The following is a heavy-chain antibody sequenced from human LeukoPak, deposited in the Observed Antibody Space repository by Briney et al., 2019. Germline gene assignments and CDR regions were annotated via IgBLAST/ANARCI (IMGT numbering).Heavy chain of an antibody. D-gene: IGHD6-6*01. V-gene: IGHV2-70*11. CDR3: ARITGQHLVFDY. CDR2: IDWDDDK. Sequence: ESGPTLVNPTQTLTLTCSFSGFSLSTSGMCVSWIRQPPGKALEWLARIDWDDDKSYSTSLKTRLTISKDTSKNQVVLTMTNMDPVDTATYYCARITGQHLVFDYWGQGTLVTVSS. CDR1: GFSLSTSGMC. J-gene: IGHJ4*02.